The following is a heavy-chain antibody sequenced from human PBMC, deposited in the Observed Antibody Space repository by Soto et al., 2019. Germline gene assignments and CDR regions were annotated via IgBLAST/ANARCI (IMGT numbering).Heavy chain of an antibody. V-gene: IGHV3-30-3*01. D-gene: IGHD6-6*01. CDR2: ISYDGSNK. CDR1: GFTFSNYA. J-gene: IGHJ4*02. CDR3: ASERSHSSSPYFYY. Sequence: QVQLVESGGGVVQPGRSLRLSCAASGFTFSNYAMHWVRQAPGKGLEWVAVISYDGSNKYYADSVKGRFTISRDNSKNTVYLQMNSLRAEDTAVYYCASERSHSSSPYFYYWGQGTLVTVSS.